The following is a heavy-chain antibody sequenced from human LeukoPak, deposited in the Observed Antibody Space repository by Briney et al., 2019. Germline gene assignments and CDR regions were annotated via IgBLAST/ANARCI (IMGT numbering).Heavy chain of an antibody. V-gene: IGHV3-53*01. CDR3: ARGGGYYPIDY. CDR1: GFTVNSNY. D-gene: IGHD2-15*01. J-gene: IGHJ4*02. Sequence: GGSLRLSCAASGFTVNSNYMNWVRQAPGKGLEWVSVLYSDGRTYYADSVRGRFTISRDTSKNTLYLQVNSLRAEDTAVYYCARGGGYYPIDYWGQGTLVTVSS. CDR2: LYSDGRT.